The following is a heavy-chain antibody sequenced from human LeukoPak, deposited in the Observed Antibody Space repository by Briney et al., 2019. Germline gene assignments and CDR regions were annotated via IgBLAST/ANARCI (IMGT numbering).Heavy chain of an antibody. CDR2: IYYSGST. CDR1: GGSISSGDYY. V-gene: IGHV4-30-4*01. Sequence: PSETLSLTCTVSGGSISSGDYYWSWIRQPPGKGLEWIGYIYYSGSTYYNPSLKSRVTISVDTSMNQFSLKLSSVTAADTAVYYCARVGSGYDYVIDYWGQGTLVTVSS. CDR3: ARVGSGYDYVIDY. J-gene: IGHJ4*02. D-gene: IGHD5-12*01.